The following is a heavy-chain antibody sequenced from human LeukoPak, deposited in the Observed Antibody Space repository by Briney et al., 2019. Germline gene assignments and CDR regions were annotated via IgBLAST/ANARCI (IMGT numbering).Heavy chain of an antibody. V-gene: IGHV3-30*01. J-gene: IGHJ4*02. CDR1: GFPLGSYA. D-gene: IGHD3-10*01. CDR2: ISYDGSNK. CDR3: ARGRLRDKGTHFDY. Sequence: GGPRRLPGAPSGFPLGSYAMPWFRQPPARGLAWVAVISYDGSNKYYADSVKGRFTISRDNSKNTLYLQMNSLRAEDTAVYYCARGRLRDKGTHFDYWGQGTLVTVSS.